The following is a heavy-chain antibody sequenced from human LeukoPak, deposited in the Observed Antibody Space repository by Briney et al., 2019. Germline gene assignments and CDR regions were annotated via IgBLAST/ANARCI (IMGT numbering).Heavy chain of an antibody. V-gene: IGHV3-30*18. CDR1: GFTFSSYG. J-gene: IGHJ4*02. Sequence: GGPLRLSCAASGFTFSSYGMHWVRQAPGKGLEGVAVISYYGSNKYYEDSVNGRFTISRDNSKNTLYLQMNRLRAEDTAVYYCAKDGSGEDIVGVPAAMPGDYWGQGTLVTVSS. CDR2: ISYYGSNK. D-gene: IGHD2-2*01. CDR3: AKDGSGEDIVGVPAAMPGDY.